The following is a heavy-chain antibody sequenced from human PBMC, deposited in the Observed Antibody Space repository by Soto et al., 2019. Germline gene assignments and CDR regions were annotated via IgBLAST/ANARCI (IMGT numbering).Heavy chain of an antibody. V-gene: IGHV1-69*13. CDR2: IIPIFGTA. CDR1: GGTFSSYA. J-gene: IGHJ4*02. CDR3: AKGRYDFWSPYYFDS. Sequence: GASVKVSCKASGGTFSSYAISWVRQAPGQGLEWMGGIIPIFGTANYAQKFQGRVTITADESTSTAYMELGSLRSEDTALYYCAKGRYDFWSPYYFDSWGQGTLVTVSS. D-gene: IGHD3-3*01.